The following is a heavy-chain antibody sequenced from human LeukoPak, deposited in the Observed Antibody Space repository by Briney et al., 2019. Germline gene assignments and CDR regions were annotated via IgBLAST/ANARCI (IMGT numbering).Heavy chain of an antibody. J-gene: IGHJ4*02. D-gene: IGHD5-18*01. V-gene: IGHV4-34*01. CDR3: ARGGYSYGYDY. CDR1: GGSFSGYY. Sequence: KPSETLSLTCAVYGGSFSGYYWSWIRQPPGKGLEWIGEINHSGSTNYNPSLKSRVTISADTSKNQFSLKLSSVTAADTAVYYCARGGYSYGYDYWGQGTLVTVSS. CDR2: INHSGST.